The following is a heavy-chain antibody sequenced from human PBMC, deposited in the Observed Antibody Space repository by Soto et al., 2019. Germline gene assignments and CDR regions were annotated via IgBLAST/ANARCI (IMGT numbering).Heavy chain of an antibody. Sequence: GGSLRLSCAASGFTFSSYGMHWVRQAPGKGLELVAFIWHDGGNKFYAESVKGRFTISRDNSKNTLYLQMTSLSAEDTAMYYCARDGDVNTGFGKDYWGQGTLVTVSS. CDR1: GFTFSSYG. D-gene: IGHD3-16*01. V-gene: IGHV3-33*01. CDR2: IWHDGGNK. CDR3: ARDGDVNTGFGKDY. J-gene: IGHJ4*02.